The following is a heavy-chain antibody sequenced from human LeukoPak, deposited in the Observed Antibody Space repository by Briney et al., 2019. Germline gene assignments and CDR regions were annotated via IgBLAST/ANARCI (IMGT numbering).Heavy chain of an antibody. V-gene: IGHV4-59*01. CDR2: IYYTGTT. Sequence: SETLSLTCSVSGGSISIYYWTWIRQIPGKGLEWIGYIYYTGTTNYNPLFESRATISVDTSKNQFSLKVSSVTAADTAVYYCARVFDSGSQAYFYYMDVWGKGTTVTIFS. CDR1: GGSISIYY. D-gene: IGHD3-10*01. CDR3: ARVFDSGSQAYFYYMDV. J-gene: IGHJ6*03.